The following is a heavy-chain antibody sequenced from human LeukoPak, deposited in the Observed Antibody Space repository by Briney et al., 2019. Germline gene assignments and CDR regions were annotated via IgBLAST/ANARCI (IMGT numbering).Heavy chain of an antibody. Sequence: GRSLRLSCAAPGFTFSSYAMHWVRQAPGKGLEWVAVISYDGSNKYYADSVKGRFTISRDNSKDTLYLQMNSLRAEDTAVYYCARVRAATQSFDYWGQGTLVTVSS. CDR1: GFTFSSYA. D-gene: IGHD6-13*01. CDR3: ARVRAATQSFDY. V-gene: IGHV3-30*01. J-gene: IGHJ4*02. CDR2: ISYDGSNK.